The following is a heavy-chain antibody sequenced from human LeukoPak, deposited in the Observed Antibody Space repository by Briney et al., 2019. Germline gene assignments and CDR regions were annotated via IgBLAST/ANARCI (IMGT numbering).Heavy chain of an antibody. D-gene: IGHD6-13*01. J-gene: IGHJ4*02. CDR2: INSDGSST. CDR1: GFTFSSYR. CDR3: ARGDLAAAGTGFDY. V-gene: IGHV3-74*01. Sequence: GGSLRLSCAASGFTFSSYRMRWVREAPGKGLVWVSHINSDGSSTNYADSVKGRFTISRDNAKNTLYLQMNSLRAEDTAVYYCARGDLAAAGTGFDYWGQGTLVTVSS.